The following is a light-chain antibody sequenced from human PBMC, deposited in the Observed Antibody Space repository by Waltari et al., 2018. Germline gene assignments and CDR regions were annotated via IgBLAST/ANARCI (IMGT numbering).Light chain of an antibody. J-gene: IGLJ3*02. CDR1: RSDIGCFNY. V-gene: IGLV2-14*03. CDR2: GVS. Sequence: QSALTQPASVSGSPGQSISISCTGTRSDIGCFNYVPWYQQHPGKAPKLLIYGVSNRPSGVSHRFSGSKSGNTASLTISGLQAEDEADYYCTSYTSSSTWVFGGGTKLTVL. CDR3: TSYTSSSTWV.